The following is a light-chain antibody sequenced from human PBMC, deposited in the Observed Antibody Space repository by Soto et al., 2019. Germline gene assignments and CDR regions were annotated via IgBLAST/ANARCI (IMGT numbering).Light chain of an antibody. J-gene: IGKJ2*01. CDR3: HQYYSYPFT. V-gene: IGKV1-5*03. CDR2: KTS. CDR1: QSFSNF. Sequence: DIQMTQSPSTLSASVGDSVTITCRASQSFSNFLAWFQQKPGKAPKLLIFKTSSLQSGVPSRFSGSGSGTEFTLTISSLQTGDFATYYCHQYYSYPFTFGQGTKLEI.